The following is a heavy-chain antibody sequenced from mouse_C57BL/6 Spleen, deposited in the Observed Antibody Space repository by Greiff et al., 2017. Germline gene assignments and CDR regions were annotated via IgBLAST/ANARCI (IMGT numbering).Heavy chain of an antibody. CDR1: GYTFTSYW. J-gene: IGHJ1*03. CDR3: TRSSMTTVVARGYWYFDV. Sequence: EVQLQQSGTVLARPGASVTMSCKTSGYTFTSYWMHWVKQRPGQGLEWIGAIYPGNSDTSYNQKFKGKAKLTAVTSASTAYMELSSLTNEDSAVYYCTRSSMTTVVARGYWYFDVWGTGTTVTVSS. V-gene: IGHV1-5*01. D-gene: IGHD1-1*01. CDR2: IYPGNSDT.